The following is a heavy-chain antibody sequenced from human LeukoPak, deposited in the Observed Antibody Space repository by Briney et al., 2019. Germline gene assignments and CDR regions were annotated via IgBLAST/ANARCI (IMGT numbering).Heavy chain of an antibody. Sequence: ASVKVSCKASGYTFTSYYMHWLRQAPGQGLEWMGIINPSGGSTSYAQKFQGRVTMTRDTSTSTVYMELSSLRSEDTAVYYCARVSNYYDSSGYHCFDYWGQGTLVTVSS. CDR2: INPSGGST. V-gene: IGHV1-46*01. J-gene: IGHJ4*02. D-gene: IGHD3-22*01. CDR3: ARVSNYYDSSGYHCFDY. CDR1: GYTFTSYY.